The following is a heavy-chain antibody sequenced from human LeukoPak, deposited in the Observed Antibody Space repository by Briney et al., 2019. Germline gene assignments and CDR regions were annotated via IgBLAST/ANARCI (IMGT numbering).Heavy chain of an antibody. J-gene: IGHJ4*02. CDR1: GFTFDDYA. Sequence: GGSLRLSCAASGFTFDDYAMHWVRQAPGKGLEWVSGISWNSGTIGYADSVKGRFTMSRDNAKNSLYLQMNSLRAEDTAVYYCARDPYSLLYFDYWGQGTLVTVSS. CDR2: ISWNSGTI. D-gene: IGHD2-21*01. CDR3: ARDPYSLLYFDY. V-gene: IGHV3-9*01.